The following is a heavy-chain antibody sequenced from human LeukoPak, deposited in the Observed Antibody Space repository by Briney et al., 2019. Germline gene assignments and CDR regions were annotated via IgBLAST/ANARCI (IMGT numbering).Heavy chain of an antibody. CDR3: ARGRPHGNDY. CDR1: GFTVNNNY. Sequence: PGGSLRLSCAASGFTVNNNYMSWVRQAPGKGLEWVSVIYSGDITYYADSVKGRFTISRDNAKNTLYLQMNSLRDEDTAVYYCARGRPHGNDYWGQGTLVTVSS. V-gene: IGHV3-53*01. J-gene: IGHJ4*02. CDR2: IYSGDIT. D-gene: IGHD4-23*01.